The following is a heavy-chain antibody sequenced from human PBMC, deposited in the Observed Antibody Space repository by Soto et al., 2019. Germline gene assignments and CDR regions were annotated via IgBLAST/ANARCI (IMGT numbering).Heavy chain of an antibody. CDR2: INHSGST. CDR3: ARDPKGGGWFDP. D-gene: IGHD3-16*01. J-gene: IGHJ5*02. V-gene: IGHV4-34*01. Sequence: SETLSLTCAVYGGSFSGYYWSWIRQPPGKGLEWIGEINHSGSTNYNPSLKSRVTISVDTSKNQFSLKLSSVTAADTAVYYCARDPKGGGWFDPWGQGTLVTVSS. CDR1: GGSFSGYY.